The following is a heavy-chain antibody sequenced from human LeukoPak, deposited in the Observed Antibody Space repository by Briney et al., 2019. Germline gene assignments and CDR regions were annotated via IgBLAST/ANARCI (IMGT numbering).Heavy chain of an antibody. Sequence: RGESLKISCKGSGYSFATYWIAWVRPMPGKGLEWMGIVYPDESNIRYSPSFQGQVTISADKSISTAYLQWSSLKASDTAIYYCARPPSRGYSSSFEYWGQGTLVTVSS. V-gene: IGHV5-51*01. CDR2: VYPDESNI. CDR3: ARPPSRGYSSSFEY. D-gene: IGHD2-2*03. CDR1: GYSFATYW. J-gene: IGHJ4*02.